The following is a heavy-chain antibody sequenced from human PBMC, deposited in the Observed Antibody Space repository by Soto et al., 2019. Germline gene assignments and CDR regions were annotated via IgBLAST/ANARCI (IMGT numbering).Heavy chain of an antibody. D-gene: IGHD3-9*01. Sequence: QVQLVQSGAEVKKPGASVKVSCKASGYTFTSYAMHWVRQAPGQRLEWMGWINAGNGNIKYSQKFQGRVTITRDTSASTAYMELSSLRSEDTAVYYCARAPLLRYFDWLLYYWGQGTLVTVSS. J-gene: IGHJ4*02. CDR1: GYTFTSYA. V-gene: IGHV1-3*01. CDR3: ARAPLLRYFDWLLYY. CDR2: INAGNGNI.